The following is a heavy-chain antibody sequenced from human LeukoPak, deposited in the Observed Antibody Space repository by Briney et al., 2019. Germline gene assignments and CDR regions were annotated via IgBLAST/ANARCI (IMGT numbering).Heavy chain of an antibody. V-gene: IGHV4-30-2*01. Sequence: SQTLSLTCTVSGGSISSGVYYWNWIRQPPGKGLEWIGEINHSGSTNYNPSLKSRVTISVDTSKNQFSLKLGSVTAADTAVYYCARRGYCSSTSCPGAYYYYGMDVWGQGTTVTVSS. CDR2: INHSGST. D-gene: IGHD2-2*01. J-gene: IGHJ6*02. CDR1: GGSISSGVYY. CDR3: ARRGYCSSTSCPGAYYYYGMDV.